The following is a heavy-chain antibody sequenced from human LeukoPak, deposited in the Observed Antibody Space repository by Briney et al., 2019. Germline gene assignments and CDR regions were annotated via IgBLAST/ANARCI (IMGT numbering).Heavy chain of an antibody. Sequence: GGSLRLSCAASGFTFSTYNMNWVRQAPGKGLEWVSSITSSSSYRYYADSVKGRFTISRDNAKNSLYLQMNSLRAEDTAVYYCARDPGSGDYWDQGTLVTVSS. D-gene: IGHD1-26*01. CDR1: GFTFSTYN. CDR3: ARDPGSGDY. V-gene: IGHV3-21*01. J-gene: IGHJ4*02. CDR2: ITSSSSYR.